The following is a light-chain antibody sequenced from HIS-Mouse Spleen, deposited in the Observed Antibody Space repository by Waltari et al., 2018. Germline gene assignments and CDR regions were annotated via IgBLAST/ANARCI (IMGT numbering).Light chain of an antibody. CDR2: EDN. CDR1: SGSLASNY. CDR3: QSYDSSNWV. J-gene: IGLJ3*02. V-gene: IGLV6-57*02. Sequence: NFMLTQPHSVSESPGKTVTISCPGSSGSLASNYVPWSQQSPGSAPTTVIYEDNQRPSGVPDRFSGSIDSSSNSASLTISGLKTEDEADYYCQSYDSSNWVFGGGTKLTVL.